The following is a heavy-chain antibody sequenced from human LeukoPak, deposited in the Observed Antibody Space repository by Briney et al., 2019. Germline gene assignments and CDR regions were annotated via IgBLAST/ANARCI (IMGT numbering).Heavy chain of an antibody. J-gene: IGHJ4*02. CDR1: GYIFTDYY. CDR3: ARAISGSYYDY. CDR2: INPNSGGT. D-gene: IGHD1-26*01. Sequence: ASVKVSCKASGYIFTDYYMHWVRQAPGQGFEWMGWINPNSGGTNYAQKFQGRVTMTRDTSISTAYMELSRLRSDDAAVYYCARAISGSYYDYWGQGTLVAVSS. V-gene: IGHV1-2*02.